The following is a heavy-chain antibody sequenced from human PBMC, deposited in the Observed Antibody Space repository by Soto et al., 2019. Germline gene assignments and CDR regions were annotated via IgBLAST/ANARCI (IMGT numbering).Heavy chain of an antibody. J-gene: IGHJ6*02. V-gene: IGHV4-4*02. CDR1: GGSISSSNW. CDR3: ARELGYCSSTSCARGHHYYYGMDV. CDR2: IYHSGST. D-gene: IGHD2-2*01. Sequence: SETLSLTCAVSGGSISSSNWWSWVRQPPGKGLEWIGEIYHSGSTNYNPSLKSRVTISVDKSKNQFSLKLSSVTAADTAVYYCARELGYCSSTSCARGHHYYYGMDVWGQGTTVTVSS.